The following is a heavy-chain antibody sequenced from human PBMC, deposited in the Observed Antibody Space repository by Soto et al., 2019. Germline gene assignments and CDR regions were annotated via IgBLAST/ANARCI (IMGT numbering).Heavy chain of an antibody. CDR1: GASIGSGGW. CDR2: IFHDGNT. CDR3: ARHEGWTGPDQ. Sequence: QVHLQESGPGLVKPSETLSLTCAVSGASIGSGGWWSWVRQPPGKGLEWIEEIFHDGNTNYSPSLKSRVTISVDKSQNQFSLNVYSVTAADTAVYYCARHEGWTGPDQWGQGTLVTVSS. V-gene: IGHV4-4*02. J-gene: IGHJ5*02. D-gene: IGHD2-8*02.